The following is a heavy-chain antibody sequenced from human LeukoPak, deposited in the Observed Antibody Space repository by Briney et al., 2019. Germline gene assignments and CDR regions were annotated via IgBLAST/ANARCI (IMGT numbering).Heavy chain of an antibody. J-gene: IGHJ4*02. D-gene: IGHD5-18*01. Sequence: GGSLRLSCAASGFTFSSYEMNWVRQAPGKGLEWVSYISSSGSTMYYADSVKGRFTISRDNVKNSLYLQMNSLRAKDTAVYYCARQQLQLWYDWGQGTLVTVSS. V-gene: IGHV3-48*03. CDR1: GFTFSSYE. CDR3: ARQQLQLWYD. CDR2: ISSSGSTM.